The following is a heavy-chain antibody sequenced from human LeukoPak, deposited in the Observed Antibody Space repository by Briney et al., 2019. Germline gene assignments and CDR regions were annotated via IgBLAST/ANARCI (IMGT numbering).Heavy chain of an antibody. J-gene: IGHJ4*02. V-gene: IGHV3-7*05. CDR2: IKEDGSFI. CDR1: GLSFSSYY. D-gene: IGHD2-2*01. CDR3: VSQTSAKAFDY. Sequence: PGGSLRLSCAASGLSFSSYYMSWVRQAPGKGLEWVANIKEDGSFISYVDSVKGRVTISRDKARNSLYLQMNSLRAEDTAVYYCVSQTSAKAFDYWGQGTLVTVSS.